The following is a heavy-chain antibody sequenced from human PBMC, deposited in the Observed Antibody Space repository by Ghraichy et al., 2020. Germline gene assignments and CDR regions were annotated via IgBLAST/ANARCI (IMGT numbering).Heavy chain of an antibody. V-gene: IGHV4-4*02. CDR2: IYHSGST. J-gene: IGHJ4*02. D-gene: IGHD6-19*01. CDR1: GGSISSSNW. CDR3: ARDPSGIAVAGTDY. Sequence: SETLSLTCAVSGGSISSSNWWSWVRQPPGKGLEWIGEIYHSGSTNYNPSLKSRVTISVDKSKNQFSLKLSSVTAADTAVYYCARDPSGIAVAGTDYWGQGTLVTVSS.